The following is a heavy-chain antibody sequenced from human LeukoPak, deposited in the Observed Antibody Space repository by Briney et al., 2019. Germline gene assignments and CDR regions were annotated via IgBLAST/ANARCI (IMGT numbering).Heavy chain of an antibody. V-gene: IGHV3-21*01. J-gene: IGHJ4*02. CDR3: ARIDTAMVTRY. Sequence: GGSLSLSCAASGLTFSRYSIKWVRQAAGKGREWVASISSIGRYIYYADSGKGRFTISRDNDKNSLYLRTNRLRAEDTAVSKCARIDTAMVTRYWGQGPLVTVYS. CDR2: ISSIGRYI. CDR1: GLTFSRYS. D-gene: IGHD5-18*01.